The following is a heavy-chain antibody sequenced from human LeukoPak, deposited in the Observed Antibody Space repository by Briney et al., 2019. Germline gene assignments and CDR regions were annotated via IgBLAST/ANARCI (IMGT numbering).Heavy chain of an antibody. CDR2: ISGSGGST. J-gene: IGHJ6*02. Sequence: GGSLRLSCAASGFTFSSYAMSWVRQAPGKGLGWVSAISGSGGSTYYADSVRGRFTISRDNSKNTLYLQMNSLRAEDTAVYYCAKDVIAAAGTKAYYYGMDVWGQGTTVTVSS. CDR1: GFTFSSYA. CDR3: AKDVIAAAGTKAYYYGMDV. V-gene: IGHV3-23*01. D-gene: IGHD6-13*01.